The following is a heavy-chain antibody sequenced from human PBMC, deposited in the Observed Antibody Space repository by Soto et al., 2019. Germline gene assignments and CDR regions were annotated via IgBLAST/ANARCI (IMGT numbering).Heavy chain of an antibody. CDR1: GFTFSSYA. CDR2: ISYDGSNK. CDR3: AREYYYGSGSFDY. Sequence: GSLRLSCAASGFTFSSYAMHWVRQAPGKGLEWVAVISYDGSNKYYADSVKGRFTISRDNSKNTLYLQMNSLRAEDTAVYYCAREYYYGSGSFDYWGQGTLVTVSS. J-gene: IGHJ4*02. D-gene: IGHD3-10*01. V-gene: IGHV3-30*04.